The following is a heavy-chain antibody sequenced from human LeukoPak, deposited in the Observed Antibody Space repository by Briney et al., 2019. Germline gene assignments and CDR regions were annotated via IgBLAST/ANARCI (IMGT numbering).Heavy chain of an antibody. CDR3: ASRTGVY. CDR1: GLTFRSYA. CDR2: IWYDGSNK. J-gene: IGHJ4*02. D-gene: IGHD1-14*01. V-gene: IGHV3-33*01. Sequence: QPGRSLRLSCAASGLTFRSYAMHWVRQAPGKGLECVAVIWYDGSNKYYEDSVKGRFTISRDNSKNTLYLQMNSLRAEDTAVYYCASRTGVYWGQGTLVSVSS.